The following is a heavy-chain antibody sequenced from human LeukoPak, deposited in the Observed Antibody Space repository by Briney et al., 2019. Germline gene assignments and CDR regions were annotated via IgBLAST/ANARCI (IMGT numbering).Heavy chain of an antibody. D-gene: IGHD3-22*01. CDR1: GGSISSSNW. CDR2: IYHSGST. CDR3: ARDRYYDSSGFYYYYMDV. V-gene: IGHV4-4*02. Sequence: SETLSLTCAVSGGSISSSNWWSWVRQPPGKGLEWIGEIYHSGSTNYNPSLKSRVTISVDKSKNQFSLKLSSVTAADTAVYYCARDRYYDSSGFYYYYMDVWGKGTTVTVSS. J-gene: IGHJ6*03.